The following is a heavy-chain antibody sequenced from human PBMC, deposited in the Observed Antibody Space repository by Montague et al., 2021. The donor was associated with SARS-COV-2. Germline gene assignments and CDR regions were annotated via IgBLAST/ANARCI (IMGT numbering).Heavy chain of an antibody. CDR1: GGSLNSNY. D-gene: IGHD3-10*01. CDR3: AREIGGAGVMDV. J-gene: IGHJ6*02. V-gene: IGHV4-59*01. Sequence: SETLSLTCTVSGGSLNSNYWSWIRQPPGKGLEWNCIVFYIGSTNSNPTLKSRVTISVDTSKNQSSLKVSSVTAAATARSFCAREIGGAGVMDVWGQGTTVSVSS. CDR2: VFYIGST.